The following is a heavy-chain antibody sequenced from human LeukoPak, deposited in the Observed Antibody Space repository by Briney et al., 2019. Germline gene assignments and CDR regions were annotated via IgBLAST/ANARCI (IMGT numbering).Heavy chain of an antibody. J-gene: IGHJ3*02. D-gene: IGHD2-2*01. CDR3: ARGPALQLGYCSSTSCQDAFDI. V-gene: IGHV4-34*01. CDR1: GGSFSGYY. CDR2: INHSGST. Sequence: SETLSLTCAVYGGSFSGYYWSWIRQPPGKGLEWIGEINHSGSTNYNPSLKSRVTISVDTSKNQFSLKLSSVTAADTAVYYCARGPALQLGYCSSTSCQDAFDIWGQGTMVTVSS.